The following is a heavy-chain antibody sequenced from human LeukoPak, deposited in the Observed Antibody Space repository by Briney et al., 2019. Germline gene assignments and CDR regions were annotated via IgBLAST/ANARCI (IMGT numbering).Heavy chain of an antibody. CDR1: GFSFDDYA. D-gene: IGHD3-22*01. V-gene: IGHV3-43*02. Sequence: GGSLRLSCAASGFSFDDYAMHWVRQAPGKGLEWVSLISGDGGSTYYADSMKGRFTISRDNSKNSLYLQMNSLRTEGTALYYCAKDGSYDRSGYYYGRFDYWGQGTLVTVSS. CDR2: ISGDGGST. J-gene: IGHJ4*02. CDR3: AKDGSYDRSGYYYGRFDY.